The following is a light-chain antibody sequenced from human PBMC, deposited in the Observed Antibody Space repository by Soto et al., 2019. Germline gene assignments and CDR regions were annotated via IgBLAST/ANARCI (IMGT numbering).Light chain of an antibody. J-gene: IGKJ2*01. V-gene: IGKV1-5*03. CDR3: QQYNSFPFT. Sequence: DIQMTQSPSTLSASVGDRVTITCRASQSISSWLAWYQQKPGKAPKVLIYKASSLESGVPSRFSGSGSGTEFTLTISSLQPDDFATYYCQQYNSFPFTFGQGIKLEIK. CDR2: KAS. CDR1: QSISSW.